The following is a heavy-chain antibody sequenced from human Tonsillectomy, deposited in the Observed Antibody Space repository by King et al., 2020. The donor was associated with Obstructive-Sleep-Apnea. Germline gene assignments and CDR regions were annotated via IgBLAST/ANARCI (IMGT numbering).Heavy chain of an antibody. J-gene: IGHJ4*02. CDR2: IKSKIGDGTT. V-gene: IGHV3-15*01. CDR1: GFTFSDAW. D-gene: IGHD2-2*01. CDR3: THIVVVPAAMLY. Sequence: VQLVESGGGLVKPGGSLRLSCVASGFTFSDAWMSWVRLAPGKGLEWVGRIKSKIGDGTTDYAAPVKGRFTISRDDSKNTVYLQMNSLKTEDTAVYFCTHIVVVPAAMLYWGQGTLVTVSS.